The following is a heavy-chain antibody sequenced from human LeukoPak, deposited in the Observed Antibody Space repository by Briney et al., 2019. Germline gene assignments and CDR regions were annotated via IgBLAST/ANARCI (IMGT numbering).Heavy chain of an antibody. CDR2: ISYDGSNK. CDR3: ARGAGYNYPYYFDY. CDR1: GFTFSSYA. D-gene: IGHD5-24*01. J-gene: IGHJ4*02. V-gene: IGHV3-30*04. Sequence: GGSLRLSCAASGFTFSSYALHWVRQAPGKGLEWVAVISYDGSNKYYADSVKGQFTISRDNSKNTLYLQMNSLRAEDTAVYYCARGAGYNYPYYFDYWGQGTLVTVSS.